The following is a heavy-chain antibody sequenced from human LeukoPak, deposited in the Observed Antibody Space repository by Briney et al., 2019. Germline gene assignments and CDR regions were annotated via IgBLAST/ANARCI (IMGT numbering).Heavy chain of an antibody. CDR1: GYTFTSYG. CDR2: INTNTGDP. D-gene: IGHD3-9*01. CDR3: ARDPGILTGDFDY. Sequence: ASVKVSCKASGYTFTSYGISWVRQAPGQGLEWMGWINTNTGDPTYAQGFTGRFVFSLDTSVSTAYLQISSLKAEDTAVYYCARDPGILTGDFDYWGQGTPVTVSS. J-gene: IGHJ4*02. V-gene: IGHV7-4-1*02.